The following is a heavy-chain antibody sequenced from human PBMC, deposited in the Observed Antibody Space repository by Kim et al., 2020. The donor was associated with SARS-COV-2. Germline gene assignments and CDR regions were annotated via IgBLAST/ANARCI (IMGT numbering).Heavy chain of an antibody. V-gene: IGHV1-46*01. CDR3: ARADPGGYFDY. Sequence: TSYAQKFQGRVTMTRDTSTSTVYMELSSLRSEDTAVYYCARADPGGYFDYWGQGTLVTVSS. J-gene: IGHJ4*02. D-gene: IGHD3-10*01. CDR2: T.